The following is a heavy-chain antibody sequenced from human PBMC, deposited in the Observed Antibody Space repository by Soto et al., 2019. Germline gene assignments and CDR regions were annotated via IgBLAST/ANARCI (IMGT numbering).Heavy chain of an antibody. Sequence: PGGSLRLSCAASGFTFSNYWMHWVRQAPGKGLVWVAHLNTDASRANYADSVKGRFTISRDNAKNTLYLQMNSLRAEDTAVYYCVRDPADCTKTRCSSYGMDVWGPGTKVTVSS. CDR3: VRDPADCTKTRCSSYGMDV. D-gene: IGHD2-8*01. J-gene: IGHJ6*02. CDR2: LNTDASRA. CDR1: GFTFSNYW. V-gene: IGHV3-74*01.